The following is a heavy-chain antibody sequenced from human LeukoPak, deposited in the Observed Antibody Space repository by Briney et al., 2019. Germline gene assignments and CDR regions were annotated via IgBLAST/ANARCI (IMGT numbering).Heavy chain of an antibody. V-gene: IGHV3-66*01. CDR3: ANPPTVTKTRFDP. CDR2: IYSGGST. J-gene: IGHJ5*02. D-gene: IGHD4-17*01. Sequence: GGSLRLSCAASEFSVGSNYMTWVRQAPGKGLEWVSLIYSGGSTYYADSVKCRFTISRDNSKNTLYLQLNRLRAEDTAVYYCANPPTVTKTRFDPWGQGTLVTVPS. CDR1: EFSVGSNY.